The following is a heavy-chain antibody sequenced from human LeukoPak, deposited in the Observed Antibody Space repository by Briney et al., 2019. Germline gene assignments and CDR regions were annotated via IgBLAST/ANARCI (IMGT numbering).Heavy chain of an antibody. CDR2: ISGSGGTS. D-gene: IGHD3-22*01. J-gene: IGHJ3*02. CDR1: GFTFSSYV. V-gene: IGHV3-23*01. Sequence: GGSLRLSCAASGFTFSSYVMTWVRQAPGKGLEWVSAISGSGGTSYYADSVKGRFTISRDNSKNTLYLQMNSLRAEDTAVYYCAREYYYDSSGYWVAFDIWGQGTMVTVSS. CDR3: AREYYYDSSGYWVAFDI.